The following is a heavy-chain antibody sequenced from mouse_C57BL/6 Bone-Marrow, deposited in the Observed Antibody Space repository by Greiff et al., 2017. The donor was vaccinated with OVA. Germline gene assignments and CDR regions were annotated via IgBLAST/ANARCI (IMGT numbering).Heavy chain of an antibody. CDR3: LNPLANWDVGYIDY. J-gene: IGHJ2*01. Sequence: QVQLQQPGAELVRPGTSVKLSCKASGYTFTSYWMHWVKQRPGQGLEWIGVIDPSDSYTNYNQTFKGKATLTVDTSSSTAYMQLSSLTSKDSAIYYCLNPLANWDVGYIDYWGQGTTLTVSS. CDR1: GYTFTSYW. V-gene: IGHV1-59*01. CDR2: IDPSDSYT. D-gene: IGHD4-1*01.